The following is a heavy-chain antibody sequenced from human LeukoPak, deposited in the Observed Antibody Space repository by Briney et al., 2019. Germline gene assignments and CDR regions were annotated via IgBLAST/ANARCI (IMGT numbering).Heavy chain of an antibody. CDR3: ARDRVGRYFDWPGLTT. Sequence: GGSLRLSCAASGFTFSDYSMNWVRQAPGKGLEWVSYISSSSTTHYADSVKGRFTISRDNAKKSLYLQMNSLRDEDTAVYYCARDRVGRYFDWPGLTTGGQGTLVTVSS. D-gene: IGHD3-9*01. CDR1: GFTFSDYS. CDR2: ISSSSTT. J-gene: IGHJ4*02. V-gene: IGHV3-48*02.